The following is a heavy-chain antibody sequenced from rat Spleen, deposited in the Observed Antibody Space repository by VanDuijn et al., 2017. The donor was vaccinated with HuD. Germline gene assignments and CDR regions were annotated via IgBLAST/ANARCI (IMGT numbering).Heavy chain of an antibody. Sequence: EVQLVESGGGLVQPGRSMKLSCAALGFTFSNYYMAWVRQAPTKGLEWVASISTGGGNTYYRDSVKGRFTISRDNAKSTLYLQVDSLRSEDTATYYCAREAGIPFHYFDYWGQGVMVTVSS. J-gene: IGHJ2*01. CDR3: AREAGIPFHYFDY. D-gene: IGHD1-4*01. CDR2: ISTGGGNT. CDR1: GFTFSNYY. V-gene: IGHV5-25*01.